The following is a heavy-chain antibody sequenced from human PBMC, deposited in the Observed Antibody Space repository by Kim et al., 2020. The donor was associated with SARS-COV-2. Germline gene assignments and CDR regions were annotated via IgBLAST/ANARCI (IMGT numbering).Heavy chain of an antibody. CDR3: AKVADMVRGVIDY. J-gene: IGHJ4*02. V-gene: IGHV3-30*02. D-gene: IGHD3-10*01. Sequence: YADSVKGRFTISRDNSKNTLYLQMTSLRAEDTAVYYCAKVADMVRGVIDYWGQGTLVTVSS.